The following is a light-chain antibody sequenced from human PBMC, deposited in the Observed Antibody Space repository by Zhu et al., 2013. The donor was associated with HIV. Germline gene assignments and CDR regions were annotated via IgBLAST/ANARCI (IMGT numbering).Light chain of an antibody. V-gene: IGLV6-57*01. J-gene: IGLJ1*01. Sequence: NFMLTQPHSVSESPGKTVTISCTRSSGNIASNYVQWYQQRPGSSPTAVIYEDNHRPSGVPDRFSGSIDRSSNSASLTISGLKTEDEADYYCQSFDNNNYVFGTGTNVIVL. CDR1: SGNIASNY. CDR2: EDN. CDR3: QSFDNNNYV.